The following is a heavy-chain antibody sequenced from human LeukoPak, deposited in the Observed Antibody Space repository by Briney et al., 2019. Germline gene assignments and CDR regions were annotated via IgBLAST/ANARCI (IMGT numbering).Heavy chain of an antibody. J-gene: IGHJ4*02. CDR1: GYTFTGYY. CDR3: ARATMVRGVIGDKFGY. Sequence: ASVKVSCKASGYTFTGYYMHWVRQAPGQGLGWMGWISAYSGNTNYAQKLQGRVTMTTDTSTSTAYMELRSLRSDDTAVYYCARATMVRGVIGDKFGYWGQGTLVTVSS. D-gene: IGHD3-10*01. CDR2: ISAYSGNT. V-gene: IGHV1-18*04.